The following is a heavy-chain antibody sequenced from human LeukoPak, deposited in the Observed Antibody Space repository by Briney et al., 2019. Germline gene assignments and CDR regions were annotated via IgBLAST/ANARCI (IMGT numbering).Heavy chain of an antibody. Sequence: GRSLRLSCAASGFTFSSYGMHWVRQAPGKGLEWVAVISYDGSNKYYADSVKGRFTISRDNSKNTLYLQMNSLRTEDTAVYYCAGYYDSSGYSATNPFDYWGQGTLVTVSS. J-gene: IGHJ4*02. CDR3: AGYYDSSGYSATNPFDY. CDR1: GFTFSSYG. V-gene: IGHV3-30*03. D-gene: IGHD3-22*01. CDR2: ISYDGSNK.